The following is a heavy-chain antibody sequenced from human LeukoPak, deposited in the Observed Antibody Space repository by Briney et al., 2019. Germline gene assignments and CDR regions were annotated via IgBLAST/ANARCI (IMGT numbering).Heavy chain of an antibody. CDR2: ISYDGSNK. D-gene: IGHD6-6*01. Sequence: GGSLRLSCAASGFTFTSYAMHWVRQAPGKGLEWVAVISYDGSNKYYADSVKGRFTISRDNSKNTLYLQMNSLRAEDTAVYYCARRYSSSSLDYWGQGTLVTVSS. V-gene: IGHV3-30*07. CDR1: GFTFTSYA. CDR3: ARRYSSSSLDY. J-gene: IGHJ4*02.